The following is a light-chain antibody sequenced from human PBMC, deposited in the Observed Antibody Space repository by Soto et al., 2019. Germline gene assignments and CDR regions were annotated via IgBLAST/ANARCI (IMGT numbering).Light chain of an antibody. CDR2: DVN. J-gene: IGLJ2*01. V-gene: IGLV2-14*01. CDR3: TSYASGSSHVV. CDR1: SSDIGGYDY. Sequence: QSALTQPASVSGSPGQSITLSCTGTSSDIGGYDYVSWYQRHPGKAAKLIIYDVNNRPSGVSNRFSGSKSGNTASLTISGLQAEDEADYYCTSYASGSSHVVFGGGTQLTFL.